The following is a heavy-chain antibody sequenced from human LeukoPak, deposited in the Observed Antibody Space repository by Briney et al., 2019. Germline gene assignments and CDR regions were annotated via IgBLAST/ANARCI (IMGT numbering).Heavy chain of an antibody. Sequence: ASETLSLTCTVSGGSVSSGSYYWSWIRQPPGKGLEWIGEIYHSGSTNYNPSLKSRVTISVDKSKNQFSLKLSSVTAADTAVYYCARAGQLVDWFDPWGQGTLVTVSS. CDR1: GGSVSSGSYY. V-gene: IGHV4-61*01. D-gene: IGHD6-13*01. CDR2: IYHSGST. J-gene: IGHJ5*02. CDR3: ARAGQLVDWFDP.